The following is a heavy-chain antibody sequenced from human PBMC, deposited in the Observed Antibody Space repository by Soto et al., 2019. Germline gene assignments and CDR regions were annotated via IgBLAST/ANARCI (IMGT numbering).Heavy chain of an antibody. CDR3: ARRGPSVYSSGVSLWYFDL. CDR1: GFTVSSNY. J-gene: IGHJ2*01. V-gene: IGHV3-66*01. D-gene: IGHD6-19*01. CDR2: IYSGGST. Sequence: EVQLVESGGGLVQPGGSLRLSCAASGFTVSSNYMSWVRQAPGKGLEWVSVIYSGGSTYYAESVKGRFTISRDNSKNTLYLQMNSLRDEDTAVYYCARRGPSVYSSGVSLWYFDLWGRGTLVTVSS.